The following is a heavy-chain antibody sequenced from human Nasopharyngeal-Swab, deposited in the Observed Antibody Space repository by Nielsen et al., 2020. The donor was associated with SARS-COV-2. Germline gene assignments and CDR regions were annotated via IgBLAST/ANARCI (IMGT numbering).Heavy chain of an antibody. CDR2: IYYSGST. V-gene: IGHV4-61*08. D-gene: IGHD1-26*01. Sequence: SETLSLPCTVSGGSISSGGYYWSWIRQHPGKGLEWIGYIYYSGSTNYNPSLKSRVTISVDTSKNQFSLKLSSVTAADTAVYYCARGPRIVGATTPDWFDPWGQGTLVTVSS. CDR3: ARGPRIVGATTPDWFDP. J-gene: IGHJ5*02. CDR1: GGSISSGGYY.